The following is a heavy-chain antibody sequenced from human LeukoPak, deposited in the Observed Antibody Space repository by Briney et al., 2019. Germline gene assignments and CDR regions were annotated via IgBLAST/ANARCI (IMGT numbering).Heavy chain of an antibody. CDR1: GFTFSSYA. CDR3: AKGSLNQPLLYYFDY. Sequence: GGSLRLSCAASGFTFSSYAMSWVRQAPGKGLEWVSAISGSGGSTYYADSVKGRFTISRDNSKNTLYLQMNSLRAEDTAVYYCAKGSLNQPLLYYFDYWGQGTLVTVSS. J-gene: IGHJ4*02. CDR2: ISGSGGST. V-gene: IGHV3-23*01. D-gene: IGHD2-2*01.